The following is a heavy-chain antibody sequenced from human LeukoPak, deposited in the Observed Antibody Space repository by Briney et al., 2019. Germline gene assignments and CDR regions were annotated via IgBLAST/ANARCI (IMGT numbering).Heavy chain of an antibody. V-gene: IGHV3-23*01. CDR2: ISGSGGST. J-gene: IGHJ5*02. CDR3: AKSGYYGSGSYYKTIWFDP. Sequence: GRSLRLSCAASGFTFSSYAMSWVRQAPGKGLEWVSAISGSGGSTYYADSVKGRFTISRDNSKNTLYLQMNSLRAEDTAVYYCAKSGYYGSGSYYKTIWFDPWGQGTLVTVSS. CDR1: GFTFSSYA. D-gene: IGHD3-10*01.